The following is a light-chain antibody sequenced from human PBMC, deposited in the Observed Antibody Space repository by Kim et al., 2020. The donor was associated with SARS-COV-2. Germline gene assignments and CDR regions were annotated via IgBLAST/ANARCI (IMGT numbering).Light chain of an antibody. V-gene: IGLV2-14*03. CDR2: DVT. CDR1: SSDVGGYNY. Sequence: QSALTQPASVSGSPGQSITISCTGTSSDVGGYNYVSWYQQHPGKAPKLMIYDVTNRPSGVSNRFSGSKSGNTASLTISGLQGEDEADYYCSSYTSSSTLVLFGGGTQLTVL. J-gene: IGLJ2*01. CDR3: SSYTSSSTLVL.